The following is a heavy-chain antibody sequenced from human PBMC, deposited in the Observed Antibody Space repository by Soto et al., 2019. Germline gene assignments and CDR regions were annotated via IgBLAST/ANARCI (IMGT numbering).Heavy chain of an antibody. V-gene: IGHV3-7*03. CDR2: IKQDGSEK. D-gene: IGHD3-3*01. Sequence: EVQLVESGGGLVQPGGSLRLSCAASGFTFSSYWMSWVRQAPGKGLEWVANIKQDGSEKYYVDSVKGRFTISRDNAKNPLYLQMNGLRAEDTAVYYCARVSGYYRSGWFDPWGQGTLVTVSS. CDR1: GFTFSSYW. J-gene: IGHJ5*02. CDR3: ARVSGYYRSGWFDP.